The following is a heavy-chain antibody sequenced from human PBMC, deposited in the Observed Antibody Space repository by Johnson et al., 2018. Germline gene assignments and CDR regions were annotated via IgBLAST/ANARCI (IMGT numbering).Heavy chain of an antibody. V-gene: IGHV3-33*01. CDR3: SRYEFWGGYYAYGRDV. CDR2: IWYDGRNK. CDR1: GFTFSSYG. J-gene: IGHJ6*02. D-gene: IGHD3-3*01. Sequence: QVQLVESGGGVVQPGRSLRLSCAASGFTFSSYGMHWVRQAPGKGLEWVAVIWYDGRNKYYADSVKGRFTISRDNSKNTLYLQRNSLRAEDTAVYYCSRYEFWGGYYAYGRDVWGQGTTVTVSS.